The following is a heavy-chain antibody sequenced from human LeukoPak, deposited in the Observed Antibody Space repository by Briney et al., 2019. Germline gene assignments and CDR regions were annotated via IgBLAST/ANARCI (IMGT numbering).Heavy chain of an antibody. CDR1: GYTLTELS. D-gene: IGHD3-10*01. CDR2: FDPEDGET. J-gene: IGHJ6*02. V-gene: IGHV1-24*01. Sequence: EASVKVSCKVSGYTLTELSMHWVRQAPGKGLEWMGGFDPEDGETIYAQKFQGRVTMTEDTSTDTAYMELSSLRSEDTAVYYCATYGTMVQGMDVWGQGTAVTVSS. CDR3: ATYGTMVQGMDV.